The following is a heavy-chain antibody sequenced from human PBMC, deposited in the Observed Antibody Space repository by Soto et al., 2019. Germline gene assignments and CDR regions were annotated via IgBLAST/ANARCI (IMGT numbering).Heavy chain of an antibody. V-gene: IGHV1-2*02. D-gene: IGHD3-10*01. CDR3: ARDNYGPLAD. J-gene: IGHJ4*02. CDR1: GCPFTDLY. Sequence: GASVNFSCKPSGCPFTDLYMHWVRQAPVRVLEWMVCIDPRSGASRKTQRFQGRFTMTRDTSNNTVYMEMRSLRSDDTAFYFCARDNYGPLADWAQGTIVTVSS. CDR2: IDPRSGAS.